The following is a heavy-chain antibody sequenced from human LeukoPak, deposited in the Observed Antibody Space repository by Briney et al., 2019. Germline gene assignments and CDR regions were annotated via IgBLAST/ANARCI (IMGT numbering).Heavy chain of an antibody. V-gene: IGHV3-23*01. CDR2: ISGSANSI. J-gene: IGHJ5*02. Sequence: PGGSLRPSRAASGFTFSSYAMSWVRQAPGKGLEWVSAISGSANSIYYADSVKGRFTISRDNSKNTLYLRMNSLRAEDTAVYYCAKDRDYGGINWFDPWGQGTLVTVSS. CDR3: AKDRDYGGINWFDP. D-gene: IGHD4-23*01. CDR1: GFTFSSYA.